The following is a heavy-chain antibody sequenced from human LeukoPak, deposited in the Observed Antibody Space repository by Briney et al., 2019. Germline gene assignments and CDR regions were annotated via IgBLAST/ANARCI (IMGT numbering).Heavy chain of an antibody. Sequence: GGSLRLSCAVSGFTFSSYGMHWVRQAPGKGLEWVAFIRYDGSNKYYADSVKGRFTISRDNSKTTLYLQMNSLRAEDTAVYYCAKGPATVYSSCFDYCGQGTLVTVSS. CDR1: GFTFSSYG. CDR3: AKGPATVYSSCFDY. V-gene: IGHV3-30*02. CDR2: IRYDGSNK. D-gene: IGHD6-19*01. J-gene: IGHJ4*02.